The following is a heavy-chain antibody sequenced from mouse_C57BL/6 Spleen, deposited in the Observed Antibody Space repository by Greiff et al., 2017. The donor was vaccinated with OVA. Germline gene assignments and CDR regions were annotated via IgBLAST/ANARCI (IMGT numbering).Heavy chain of an antibody. CDR2: IYPSDSET. J-gene: IGHJ2*01. CDR3: ARSRNYGYDGPHFDY. Sequence: QVQLKQPGAELVRPGSSVKLSCKASGYTFTSYWMDWVKQRPGQGLEWIGNIYPSDSETHYNQKFKDKATLTVDKSSSTAYMQLSSLTSEDSAVYYCARSRNYGYDGPHFDYWGQGTTITVSS. D-gene: IGHD2-2*01. CDR1: GYTFTSYW. V-gene: IGHV1-61*01.